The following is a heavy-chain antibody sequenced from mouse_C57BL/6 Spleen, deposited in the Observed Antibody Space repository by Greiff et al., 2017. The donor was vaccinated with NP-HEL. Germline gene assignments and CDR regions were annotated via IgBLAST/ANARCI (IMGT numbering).Heavy chain of an antibody. V-gene: IGHV14-4*01. CDR3: TTAYSNGSWFAY. Sequence: VQLKESGAELVRPGASVKLSCTASGFNFKDDYMHWVKQRPEQGLEWIGWIDPENGDTEYASKFQGKATITADTSSNTAYLQLSSLTSEDTAVYYCTTAYSNGSWFAYWGQEALVTVSA. D-gene: IGHD2-5*01. CDR1: GFNFKDDY. J-gene: IGHJ3*01. CDR2: IDPENGDT.